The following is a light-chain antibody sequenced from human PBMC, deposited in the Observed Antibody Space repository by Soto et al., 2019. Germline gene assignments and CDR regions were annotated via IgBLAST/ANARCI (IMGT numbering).Light chain of an antibody. Sequence: ETVLTQSPGTLSLSPGERATLSCRASQSVRSRYLAWYQQKPGQAPRLLIYGASNRATGIPDRFSGSGSGTEFTLTISRLEPEDFAVYYCQQYITSPPMYTFGQGTKLEIK. CDR2: GAS. CDR3: QQYITSPPMYT. J-gene: IGKJ2*01. CDR1: QSVRSRY. V-gene: IGKV3-20*01.